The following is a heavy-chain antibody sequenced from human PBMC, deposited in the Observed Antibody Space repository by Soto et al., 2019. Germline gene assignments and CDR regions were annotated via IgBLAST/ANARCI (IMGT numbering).Heavy chain of an antibody. CDR1: GYTFTSYG. J-gene: IGHJ3*02. CDR3: ARDHPVPATALLDDAFDI. V-gene: IGHV1-18*04. D-gene: IGHD2-2*01. CDR2: ISAYNGNT. Sequence: QVQLVQSGAEVKKPGASVKVSCKASGYTFTSYGISWVRQAPGQGLEWMGWISAYNGNTNYAQKLQGRVTMTTDTSTSTAYMELRSLRSDDTAVYYCARDHPVPATALLDDAFDIWGQGTMVTVSS.